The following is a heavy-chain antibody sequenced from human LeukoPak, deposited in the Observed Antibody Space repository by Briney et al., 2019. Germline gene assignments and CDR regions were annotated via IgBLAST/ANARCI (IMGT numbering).Heavy chain of an antibody. CDR3: ARGYDILTGTQYYFDY. Sequence: GGSLRLSCAASGFTFSSYEMNWVRQAPGKGLEWVSYISSSGSTIYYADSVKGRFTISRDNAKNSLYLQMNSLRAEDTAVYYCARGYDILTGTQYYFDYWGQGTLVTASS. CDR2: ISSSGSTI. CDR1: GFTFSSYE. J-gene: IGHJ4*02. D-gene: IGHD3-9*01. V-gene: IGHV3-48*03.